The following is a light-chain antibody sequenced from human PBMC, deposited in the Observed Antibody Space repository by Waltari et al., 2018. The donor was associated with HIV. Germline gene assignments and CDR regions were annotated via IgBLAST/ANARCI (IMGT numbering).Light chain of an antibody. CDR2: DNN. Sequence: QSVLTQPPSVSAAPGQTVSISCSGFSSYIGKNFVSWYHQLPEKAPKLLICDNNNRPAWIPDPFSACKPVTSANLAITGLQTGDEGDYYCGTGDNSLKTVVFGGGTKVTVL. V-gene: IGLV1-51*01. J-gene: IGLJ2*01. CDR3: GTGDNSLKTVV. CDR1: SSYIGKNF.